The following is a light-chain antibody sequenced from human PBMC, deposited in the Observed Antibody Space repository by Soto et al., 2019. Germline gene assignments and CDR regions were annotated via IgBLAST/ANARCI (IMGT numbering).Light chain of an antibody. CDR3: SSYAGSIYV. J-gene: IGLJ1*01. Sequence: QSVLTKPPSASGSPGQSVTISCTGTSSDVGGYNYVSWYQQHPGKAPKLMIYEVSKRPSGVPDRFSGSKSGNTASLTVSGLQAEDEADYYCSSYAGSIYVFGTGTKVTVL. CDR1: SSDVGGYNY. CDR2: EVS. V-gene: IGLV2-8*01.